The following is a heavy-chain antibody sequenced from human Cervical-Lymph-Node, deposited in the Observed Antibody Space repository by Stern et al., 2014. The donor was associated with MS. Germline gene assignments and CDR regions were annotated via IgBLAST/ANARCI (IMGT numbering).Heavy chain of an antibody. CDR1: NGSVSSNNW. D-gene: IGHD1/OR15-1a*01. Sequence: QVQLQESGPGLVKPSGTLSLTCAVSNGSVSSNNWWTWVRQPPEKGLEWIGEIFHSGNTNYNASLKSRVTISVDKSKNEFSLRLSSVTAADTAVYYCATRGILEHHFEFWGQGNLVTVSS. CDR3: ATRGILEHHFEF. V-gene: IGHV4-4*02. CDR2: IFHSGNT. J-gene: IGHJ4*02.